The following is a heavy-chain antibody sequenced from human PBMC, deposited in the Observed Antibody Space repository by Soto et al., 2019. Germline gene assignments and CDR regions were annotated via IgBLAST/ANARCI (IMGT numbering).Heavy chain of an antibody. V-gene: IGHV1-69*06. D-gene: IGHD5-12*01. CDR2: IIPIFGTA. CDR1: GGTFSSYA. Sequence: GASVKVSCKASGGTFSSYAISWVRQAPGQGLEWMGGIIPIFGTANYAQKFQGRVTITADKSTSTAYMELSSLRSEDTAVYYCARPEWLRLPKPNYYYYGMDVWGQGTTVTVSS. CDR3: ARPEWLRLPKPNYYYYGMDV. J-gene: IGHJ6*02.